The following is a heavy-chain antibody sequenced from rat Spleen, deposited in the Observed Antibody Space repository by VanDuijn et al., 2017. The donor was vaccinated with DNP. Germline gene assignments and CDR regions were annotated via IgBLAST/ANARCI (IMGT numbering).Heavy chain of an antibody. CDR1: WLSLTSKS. V-gene: IGHV2-47*01. CDR2: IWTGGST. J-gene: IGHJ2*01. D-gene: IGHD1-11*01. CDR3: AIPVRGY. Sequence: QVQLKESGPGLVQPSQTLSLTCTVSWLSLTSKSVSWIRQSPGKGLEWMGVIWTGGSTDYNSTLKSRLSISRDTSKSQVFLKMNSLQTEDTATYYCAIPVRGYWGQGVMVTVSP.